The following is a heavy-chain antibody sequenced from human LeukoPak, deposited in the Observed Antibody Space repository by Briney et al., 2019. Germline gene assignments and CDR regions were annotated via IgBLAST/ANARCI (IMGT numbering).Heavy chain of an antibody. J-gene: IGHJ4*02. D-gene: IGHD1-26*01. CDR1: GFTVTTNY. CDR2: IHSGGSS. V-gene: IGHV3-66*01. Sequence: GGSLRLSCAASGFTVTTNYISWVRQAPGKGLDWVSVIHSGGSSDYADSVKGRFIISRDTSKNTVYLQMNSLRGEDTAVYYCASGRLSGKGFDYWGQGSLVTVSS. CDR3: ASGRLSGKGFDY.